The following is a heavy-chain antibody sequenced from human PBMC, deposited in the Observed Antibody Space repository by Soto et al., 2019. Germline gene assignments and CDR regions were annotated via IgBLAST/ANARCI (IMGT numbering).Heavy chain of an antibody. J-gene: IGHJ5*02. Sequence: QTQLQESGPGLVKPSETLSLNCTVSGASVSDGYWSWIRQPPGKGLEWIGFMYFGGSFNYNPSLTRRLTISVDTSNNQYSLKLTSVTAADTAVYYCARSYYDSTGFAVGPWGQGTLVTVSS. CDR3: ARSYYDSTGFAVGP. CDR2: MYFGGSF. D-gene: IGHD3-22*01. CDR1: GASVSDGY. V-gene: IGHV4-59*02.